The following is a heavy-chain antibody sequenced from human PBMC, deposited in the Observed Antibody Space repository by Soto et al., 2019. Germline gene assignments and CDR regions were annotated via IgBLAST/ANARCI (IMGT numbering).Heavy chain of an antibody. J-gene: IGHJ4*02. CDR3: ARDLLDSSSWLDY. CDR2: IMSDGSGT. D-gene: IGHD6-13*01. CDR1: GFTFSSYW. V-gene: IGHV3-74*01. Sequence: GGSLRLSCAASGFTFSSYWMHWVRQGPGEGLVWVSRIMSDGSGTTYADSVKGRFTISRGNSKNTLYLQMNSLRAEDTAVYYCARDLLDSSSWLDYWGQGTLVTVSS.